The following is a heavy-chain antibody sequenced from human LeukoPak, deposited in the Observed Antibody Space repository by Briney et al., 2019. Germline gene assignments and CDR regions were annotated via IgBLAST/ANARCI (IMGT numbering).Heavy chain of an antibody. J-gene: IGHJ5*02. D-gene: IGHD2-8*02. Sequence: PSETLSLTCTVSGCSSSSYYWSWIRQPPGKGLEWIGYIYYSGSTNYNPSLKSRVTISVDTSKNQFSLKLSSVTAADTAVYYCARHTGYNWFDPWGQGTLVTVSS. CDR1: GCSSSSYY. V-gene: IGHV4-59*08. CDR3: ARHTGYNWFDP. CDR2: IYYSGST.